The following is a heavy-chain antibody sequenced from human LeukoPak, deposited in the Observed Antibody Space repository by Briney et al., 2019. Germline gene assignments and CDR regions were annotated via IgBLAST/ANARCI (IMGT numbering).Heavy chain of an antibody. V-gene: IGHV4-39*07. Sequence: PSETLSLTCTVSGGSISSSSYYWGWIRQPPGKGLEWIGSIYYSGSTYYNPSLKSRVTISVDTSKNQFSLKLSSVTAADTAVYYCARVRYYFDYWGQGTLVTVSS. D-gene: IGHD4-17*01. CDR2: IYYSGST. J-gene: IGHJ4*02. CDR3: ARVRYYFDY. CDR1: GGSISSSSYY.